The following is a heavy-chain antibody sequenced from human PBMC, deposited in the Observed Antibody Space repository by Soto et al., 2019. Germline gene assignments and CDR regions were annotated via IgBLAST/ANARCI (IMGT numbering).Heavy chain of an antibody. CDR2: IIPIFGTA. CDR1: GGTFSSYA. V-gene: IGHV1-69*13. CDR3: ASIGYDILTGYYPHDY. Sequence: ASVKVSCKASGGTFSSYAISWVRQAPGQGLEWMGGIIPIFGTANYAQKFQGRVTITADESTSTAYMELSSLRSEDTAVYYCASIGYDILTGYYPHDYWGQGTLVTVSS. D-gene: IGHD3-9*01. J-gene: IGHJ4*02.